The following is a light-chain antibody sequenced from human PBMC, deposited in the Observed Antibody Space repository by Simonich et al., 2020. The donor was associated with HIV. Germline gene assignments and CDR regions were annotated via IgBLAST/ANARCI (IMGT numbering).Light chain of an antibody. CDR2: GAS. Sequence: IVIPQPPPTRLFPPGERATLPCRAIQSLSTKLAWYQQKLGQAPRLLIYGASTRATGIPVRFSGSGSGTEFTLTISSMQSEDFAVYYCQQYNNWPLTFGGGTRVEI. V-gene: IGKV3-15*01. J-gene: IGKJ4*01. CDR1: QSLSTK. CDR3: QQYNNWPLT.